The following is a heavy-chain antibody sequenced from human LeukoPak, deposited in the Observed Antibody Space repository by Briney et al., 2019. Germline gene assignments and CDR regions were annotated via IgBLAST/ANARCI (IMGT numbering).Heavy chain of an antibody. CDR2: ISANGGNT. CDR3: LKDLYKGDSSSWYYFHY. V-gene: IGHV3-64D*06. CDR1: GFIISNYA. Sequence: PGGSLRLSCSASGFIISNYAMHWVRQAPGKGLEYLSAISANGGNTYYADSVKGRFTISRDNSRNTLYLQMSSLRAEDTAIYHCLKDLYKGDSSSWYYFHYWGQGTLVTVSS. J-gene: IGHJ4*02. D-gene: IGHD6-13*01.